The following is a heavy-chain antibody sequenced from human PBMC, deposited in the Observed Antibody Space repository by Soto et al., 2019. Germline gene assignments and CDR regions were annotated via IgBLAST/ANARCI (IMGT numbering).Heavy chain of an antibody. CDR1: GCTFGSYA. CDR2: IIPIFSTP. J-gene: IGHJ5*02. D-gene: IGHD3-3*01. V-gene: IGHV1-69*13. Sequence: SVKVSCKTSGCTFGSYAISWVRQAPGQGLEWMGGIIPIFSTPNYAQKFQGRVTITADESTSTAYMELSSLRSEDTAVYYCAAGVVIITTNWFEPWGQGTLVTVSS. CDR3: AAGVVIITTNWFEP.